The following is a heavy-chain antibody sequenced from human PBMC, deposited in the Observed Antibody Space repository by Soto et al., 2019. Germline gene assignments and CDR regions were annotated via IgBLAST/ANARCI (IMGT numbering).Heavy chain of an antibody. J-gene: IGHJ4*01. Sequence: SVKVCCKASGYMFTNSAMHWVRQAPGQRLEWMGWISGDSGNTKYSPKLQDRVTITRDTSASTAYMELSSLRSEDTALYYCARDGVAAGNINFDYWGQGTLVTVSS. CDR2: ISGDSGNT. CDR3: ARDGVAAGNINFDY. V-gene: IGHV1-3*01. D-gene: IGHD6-19*01. CDR1: GYMFTNSA.